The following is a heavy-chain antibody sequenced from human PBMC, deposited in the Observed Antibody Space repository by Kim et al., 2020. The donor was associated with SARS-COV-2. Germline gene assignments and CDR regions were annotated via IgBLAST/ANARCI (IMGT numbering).Heavy chain of an antibody. CDR3: ARGKLSDFGSAIHY. J-gene: IGHJ4*01. Sequence: SETLSLTCAVYGGSFSGYYWNWIRQPPGKGLEWIGDVNDSGSTNYSPSLKSRVTMSVDTSKNQFSLKLTSVTAADTAVYYCARGKLSDFGSAIHYWG. V-gene: IGHV4-34*01. CDR1: GGSFSGYY. D-gene: IGHD3-3*01. CDR2: VNDSGST.